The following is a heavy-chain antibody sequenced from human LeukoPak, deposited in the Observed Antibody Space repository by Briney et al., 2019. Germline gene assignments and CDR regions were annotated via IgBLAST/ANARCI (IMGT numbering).Heavy chain of an antibody. CDR2: INHSGST. Sequence: SETLSLTCAVYGGSFSGYYWSWIRQPPGKGQEWIGEINHSGSTNYNPSLKSRVTISVDTSKNQFSLKLSSVTAADTAVYYCARGLRSLRLDAFDIWGQGTMVTVSS. D-gene: IGHD2-8*01. J-gene: IGHJ3*02. V-gene: IGHV4-34*01. CDR1: GGSFSGYY. CDR3: ARGLRSLRLDAFDI.